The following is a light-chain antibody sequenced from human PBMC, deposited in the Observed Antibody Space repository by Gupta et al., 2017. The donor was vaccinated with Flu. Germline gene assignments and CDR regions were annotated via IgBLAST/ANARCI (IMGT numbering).Light chain of an antibody. Sequence: SALTQPASVSGSPGQSITVSCTGTSSAVGGYNYVSWYPQHPDKAPNLMIYEVSMRTSGISTGFSGSKAGNTASLTISGLKAEDEADYYCSSDTSSSTQVFGGGTKLTVL. J-gene: IGLJ3*02. V-gene: IGLV2-14*01. CDR1: SSAVGGYNY. CDR2: EVS. CDR3: SSDTSSSTQV.